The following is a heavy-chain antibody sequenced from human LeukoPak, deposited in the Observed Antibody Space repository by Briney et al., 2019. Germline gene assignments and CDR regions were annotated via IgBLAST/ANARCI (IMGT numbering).Heavy chain of an antibody. D-gene: IGHD5-12*01. J-gene: IGHJ4*02. CDR2: INGDGRIT. Sequence: GGSLRLSCSASGFIFSTYTMYWVRQAPGKGLEYVSVINGDGRITYYIDSVKGRFTISRDNSKNTLYLQMSSLRADDTAVYYCVGDQVDDTGYLRWGQGTRVTVSA. CDR1: GFIFSTYT. CDR3: VGDQVDDTGYLR. V-gene: IGHV3-64D*06.